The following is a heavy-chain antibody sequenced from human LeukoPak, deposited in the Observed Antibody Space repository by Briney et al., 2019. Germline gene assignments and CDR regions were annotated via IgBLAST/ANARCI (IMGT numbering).Heavy chain of an antibody. CDR2: ISSSGGTI. Sequence: PGGSLRLSCIGSGFTFSHYEMNWVRQAPGKGLEWVSYISSSGGTIYYVDSVKGRFTISRDNAKNSLYLQVNSLRAEDTAVYYCARADVGPFDPWGQGTLVTVSS. CDR3: ARADVGPFDP. J-gene: IGHJ5*02. D-gene: IGHD3-10*02. CDR1: GFTFSHYE. V-gene: IGHV3-48*03.